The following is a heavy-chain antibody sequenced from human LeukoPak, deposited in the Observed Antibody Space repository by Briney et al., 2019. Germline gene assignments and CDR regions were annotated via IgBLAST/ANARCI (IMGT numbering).Heavy chain of an antibody. CDR3: DSGSTNYNPSLKSRVTISIDTSKSQLSLKLSSVTAADTAVYYCARVPVTTYRYFDL. D-gene: IGHD1-26*01. CDR2: IYAGGGT. J-gene: IGHJ2*01. Sequence: SETLSLTCTVSGGSLSSYYWSWIRQPPGKILEWIGYIYAGGGTNLNPSLRSRVTISIATSTSQLSLKRGVVTVSEPAWYIYDSGSTNYNPSLKSRVTISIDTSKSQLSLKLSSVTAADTAVYYCARVPVTTYRYFDLWGRGTLVTVSS. CDR1: GGSLSSYY. V-gene: IGHV4-59*01.